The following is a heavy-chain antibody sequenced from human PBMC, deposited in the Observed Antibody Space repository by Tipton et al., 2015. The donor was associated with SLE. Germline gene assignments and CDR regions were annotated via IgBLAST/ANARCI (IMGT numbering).Heavy chain of an antibody. CDR3: ARGTGIERNYFYYYYMDV. V-gene: IGHV3-30*04. CDR1: GFRFPSFA. Sequence: SLRLSCAASGFRFPSFAIHWVRQAPGKGLEWVAVVSFDGERKNYADSVKGRFTISRDNSKDTLYLHMSSLRNEDTAVYYCARGTGIERNYFYYYYMDVWGKGTTVTVSS. CDR2: VSFDGERK. J-gene: IGHJ6*03.